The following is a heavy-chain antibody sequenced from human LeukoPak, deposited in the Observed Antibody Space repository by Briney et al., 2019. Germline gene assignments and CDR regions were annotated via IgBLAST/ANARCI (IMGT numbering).Heavy chain of an antibody. CDR2: IYTSGST. V-gene: IGHV4-61*02. Sequence: PSQTLSLNCTVSGASVNSGSYYRSWIRQPAGKGLEWIGRIYTSGSTNYNPSLKSRVTMSVDTSKNQFSLKLSSVTAADTAVYYCATFYSLGYCSGGSCYETDYWGQGTLVTVSS. CDR3: ATFYSLGYCSGGSCYETDY. CDR1: GASVNSGSYY. J-gene: IGHJ4*02. D-gene: IGHD2-15*01.